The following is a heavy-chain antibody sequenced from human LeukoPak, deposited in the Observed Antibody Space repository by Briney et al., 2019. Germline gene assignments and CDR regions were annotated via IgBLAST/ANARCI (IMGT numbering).Heavy chain of an antibody. J-gene: IGHJ3*02. D-gene: IGHD2-2*01. CDR1: GLTFRDYY. CDR3: ARAYHDAFDI. CDR2: ITSSGGGV. V-gene: IGHV3-11*04. Sequence: PGGSLRLSCAVSGLTFRDYYMGWIRQAPGKGLEWVSYITSSGGGVYYADSVKGRLTISRDNTKSSLYLQMNSPRADDTAIYYCARAYHDAFDIWGQGTMVTVSS.